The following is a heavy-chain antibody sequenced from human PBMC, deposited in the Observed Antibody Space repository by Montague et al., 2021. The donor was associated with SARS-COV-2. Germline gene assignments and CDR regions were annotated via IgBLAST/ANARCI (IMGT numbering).Heavy chain of an antibody. CDR1: GGSFSGYY. CDR2: INHSGST. V-gene: IGHV4-34*01. CDR3: ARGARQGYGFRLGAFDS. Sequence: SETLSLTCAVYGGSFSGYYWNWIRQPPGKGLEWIGEINHSGSTNYNPSLKSRVTMSVDTSKNQFSLKLSSVTAAATAVYYWARGARQGYGFRLGAFDSWGQGTLVTVSS. D-gene: IGHD3-10*01. J-gene: IGHJ4*02.